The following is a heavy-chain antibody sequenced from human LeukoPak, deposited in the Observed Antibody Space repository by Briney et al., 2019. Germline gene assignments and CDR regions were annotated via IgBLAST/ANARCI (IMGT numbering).Heavy chain of an antibody. CDR3: ASGIVGTWDAFDI. Sequence: GGSLRLSCAASGFTFDDYGVSWVRQAPGKGLEWVSGINWNGGSTGYADSVKGRFTISRDNAKNSLYLQMNSLRAEDTALYHCASGIVGTWDAFDIWGQGTMVSVSS. CDR1: GFTFDDYG. CDR2: INWNGGST. D-gene: IGHD1-26*01. V-gene: IGHV3-20*01. J-gene: IGHJ3*02.